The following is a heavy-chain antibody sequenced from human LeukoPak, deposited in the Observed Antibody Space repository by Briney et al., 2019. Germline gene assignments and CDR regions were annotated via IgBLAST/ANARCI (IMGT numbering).Heavy chain of an antibody. V-gene: IGHV3-53*01. CDR2: IYSGVTT. J-gene: IGHJ6*03. CDR3: ARVYLYYYMDV. CDR1: GFTVSTPY. Sequence: GGSLRLSCAASGFTVSTPYMSWVRQAPGKGLEWVSLIYSGVTTYYADSVKGRFTISRDNSKNTLYLQMHSLRAEDTAVYYCARVYLYYYMDVWGKGTTATVPS.